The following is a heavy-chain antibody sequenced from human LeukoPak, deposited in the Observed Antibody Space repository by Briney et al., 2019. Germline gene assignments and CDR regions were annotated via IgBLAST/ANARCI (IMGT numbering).Heavy chain of an antibody. D-gene: IGHD3-22*01. CDR2: ISAYNGNT. V-gene: IGHV1-18*01. Sequence: ASVKVSCKASGYTFTSYGISWVRQAPGQGLEWMGWISAYNGNTNYAQKLQGRVTMTTDTSTSTAYMELSSLRSEDTAVYYCATKTHYDSSGYYHDYWGQGTLVTVSS. CDR1: GYTFTSYG. CDR3: ATKTHYDSSGYYHDY. J-gene: IGHJ4*02.